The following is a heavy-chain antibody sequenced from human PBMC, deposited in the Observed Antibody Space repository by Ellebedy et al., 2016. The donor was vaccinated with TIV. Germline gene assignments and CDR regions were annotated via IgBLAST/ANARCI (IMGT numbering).Heavy chain of an antibody. CDR2: ISSWDYGGGT. Sequence: GESLKISCAAPGFTFSRSALSWVRQTPEKGLEWVAQISSWDYGGGTFYADSVRGRFTISRDDSRNTVHLQMIRLRAEDTALYYCAKDVDRASKDYWGQGTLVTVSS. V-gene: IGHV3-23*01. CDR1: GFTFSRSA. J-gene: IGHJ4*02. D-gene: IGHD3-22*01. CDR3: AKDVDRASKDY.